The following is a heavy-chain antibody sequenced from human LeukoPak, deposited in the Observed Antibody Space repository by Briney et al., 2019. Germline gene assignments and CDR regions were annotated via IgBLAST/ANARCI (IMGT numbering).Heavy chain of an antibody. CDR1: GFTFSDAW. CDR3: TTYGSGRKFDY. J-gene: IGHJ4*02. Sequence: GSLRLSCAASGFTFSDAWMSWVRQTPGKGLEWVGRIESKTDGGTTDYGAPVKGRFTISRDDSTNTLYLQMNSLKSEDTAVYYCTTYGSGRKFDYWGQGILVTVSS. CDR2: IESKTDGGTT. V-gene: IGHV3-15*04. D-gene: IGHD3-10*01.